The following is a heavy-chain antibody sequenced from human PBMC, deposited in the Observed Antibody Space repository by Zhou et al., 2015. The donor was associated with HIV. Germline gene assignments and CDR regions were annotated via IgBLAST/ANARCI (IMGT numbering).Heavy chain of an antibody. J-gene: IGHJ2*01. D-gene: IGHD7-27*01. V-gene: IGHV1-69*01. Sequence: QVQLVQSGAEVKKPGSSVKVSCKASGGTFNKHGIGWVRQAPGQGLEWMGGIVPFFGAANYAQKFQGRVTITADESTSTVYMDLSSLRSEDTAAYYCAREGWGSWYFDLWGRGTLVSVSS. CDR2: IVPFFGAA. CDR3: AREGWGSWYFDL. CDR1: GGTFNKHG.